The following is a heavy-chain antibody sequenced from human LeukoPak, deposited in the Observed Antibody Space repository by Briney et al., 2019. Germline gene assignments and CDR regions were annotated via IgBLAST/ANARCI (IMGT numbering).Heavy chain of an antibody. Sequence: ASVKVSCKASGYTFTSYGISWVRQAPGQGLEWMGWISAYNGNTNYAQKLQGRVTMTTDTSTSTAYMELRSLRSDDTAVYYCARVGVDILTGYSWFDPWGQGTLVTVSS. CDR2: ISAYNGNT. V-gene: IGHV1-18*01. D-gene: IGHD3-9*01. J-gene: IGHJ5*02. CDR1: GYTFTSYG. CDR3: ARVGVDILTGYSWFDP.